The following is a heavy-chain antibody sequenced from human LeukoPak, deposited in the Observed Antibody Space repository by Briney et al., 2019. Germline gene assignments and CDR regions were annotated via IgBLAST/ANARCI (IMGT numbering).Heavy chain of an antibody. CDR1: GFTFSSYA. CDR2: IKEDGSEK. CDR3: ARLCSSASCYLGVRGDY. Sequence: GGSLRLSCAASGFTFSSYAMHWVRQAPGKGLEWVANIKEDGSEKYYVDSVKGRFTTSRDNAKNSLYQQMNSLRVEDTAVYYCARLCSSASCYLGVRGDYWGQGTLVTVSS. J-gene: IGHJ4*02. V-gene: IGHV3-7*01. D-gene: IGHD2-2*01.